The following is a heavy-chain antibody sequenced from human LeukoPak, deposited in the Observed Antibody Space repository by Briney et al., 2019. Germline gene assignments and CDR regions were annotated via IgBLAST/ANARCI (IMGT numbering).Heavy chain of an antibody. V-gene: IGHV4-39*07. CDR2: IYYSGST. J-gene: IGHJ5*02. CDR1: GGSISSSSYY. Sequence: SETLSLTCTVSGGSISSSSYYWGWIRQPPGKGLEWIGSIYYSGSTYYNPSLKSRVTISVDTSKNQFSLKLSSVTAADTAVYYCARVSKGGYNYDFWSGYLNNWFDPWGQGTLVTVSS. D-gene: IGHD3-3*01. CDR3: ARVSKGGYNYDFWSGYLNNWFDP.